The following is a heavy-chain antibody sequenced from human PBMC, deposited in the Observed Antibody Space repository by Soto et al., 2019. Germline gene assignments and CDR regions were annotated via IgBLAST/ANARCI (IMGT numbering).Heavy chain of an antibody. V-gene: IGHV1-8*02. J-gene: IGHJ6*03. CDR2: MNPNSGNT. Sequence: ASVTVSCTASVGAFSSCAIRCVRQAHGQGLEWMGWMNPNSGNTGYAQKFQGRVTMTRNTSISTAYMELSSLRSEDTAVYYCARGNNRGATTMGYYYYYYMDVWGKGTTVTVSS. CDR1: VGAFSSCA. CDR3: ARGNNRGATTMGYYYYYYMDV. D-gene: IGHD5-12*01.